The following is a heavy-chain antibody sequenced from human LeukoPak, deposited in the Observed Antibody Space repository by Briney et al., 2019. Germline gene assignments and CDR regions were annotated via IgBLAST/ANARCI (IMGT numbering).Heavy chain of an antibody. CDR3: ARDTPVSARQLEAYYYGMDV. J-gene: IGHJ6*02. V-gene: IGHV3-48*03. CDR2: ISSSGSTI. CDR1: GFTFSSYE. D-gene: IGHD1-1*01. Sequence: GGSLRLSCAASGFTFSSYEMNWVRQAPGKGLEWVSYISSSGSTIYYADSVKGRFTISRDNAKNSLYLQMNSLRAEDTAVNYCARDTPVSARQLEAYYYGMDVWGQGTTVTVSS.